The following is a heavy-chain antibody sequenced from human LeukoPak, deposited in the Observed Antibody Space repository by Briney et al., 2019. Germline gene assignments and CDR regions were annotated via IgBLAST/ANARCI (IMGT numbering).Heavy chain of an antibody. J-gene: IGHJ4*02. CDR2: IYYSGST. Sequence: PSETLSLTCTVSGGSISSSSYYWGWIRQPPGKGLEWIGSIYYSGSTYYNPSLKSRVTISVDTSKNQFSLKLSSVTAADTAVYYCARVLGKWELLYDYWGQGTLVTVSS. V-gene: IGHV4-39*07. CDR1: GGSISSSSYY. D-gene: IGHD1-26*01. CDR3: ARVLGKWELLYDY.